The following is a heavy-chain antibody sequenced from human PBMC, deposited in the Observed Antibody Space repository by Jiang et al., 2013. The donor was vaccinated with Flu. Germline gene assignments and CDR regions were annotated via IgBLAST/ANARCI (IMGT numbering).Heavy chain of an antibody. CDR2: IYPGDSET. D-gene: IGHD3-22*01. V-gene: IGHV5-51*01. J-gene: IGHJ4*02. Sequence: PGESLKISCKASGYNFIGYWIGWVRQTPGKGLEWMGSIYPGDSETKYSPSFQGQVTFSADKSITTAYMQWGSLKASDTAMYYCARQNYYDSNGYLNYFDFWGQGTLVTVSS. CDR1: GYNFIGYW. CDR3: ARQNYYDSNGYLNYFDF.